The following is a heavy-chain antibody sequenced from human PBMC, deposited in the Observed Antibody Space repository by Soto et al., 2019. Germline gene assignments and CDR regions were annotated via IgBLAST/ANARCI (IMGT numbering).Heavy chain of an antibody. Sequence: QVQLVESGGGVVQPGRSLRLSCAASGFTISSHAMHWVRQAPGKGLEWVAIISYDGSNKYYADSVKGRFTTSRDNSKNTLYLKMNSLRAEDTAVYYCVRDRATSLSPVTTPLTSDWYFDLWGRGTLVTVSS. CDR2: ISYDGSNK. V-gene: IGHV3-30-3*01. D-gene: IGHD4-17*01. CDR1: GFTISSHA. J-gene: IGHJ2*01. CDR3: VRDRATSLSPVTTPLTSDWYFDL.